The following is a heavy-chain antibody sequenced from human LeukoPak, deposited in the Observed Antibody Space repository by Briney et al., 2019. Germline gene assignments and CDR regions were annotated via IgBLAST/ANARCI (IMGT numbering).Heavy chain of an antibody. D-gene: IGHD6-6*01. CDR1: GGALSSYY. V-gene: IGHV4-59*01. CDR2: IYYSGST. Sequence: SETLSLTCTVSGGALSSYYWFWIRQPPGKGLEWIGYIYYSGSTNYNPSLKSRVTISVDTSKNQFSLKLSSVTAADTAVYYCARKKFIAAGGFDPWGQGTLVTVSS. CDR3: ARKKFIAAGGFDP. J-gene: IGHJ5*02.